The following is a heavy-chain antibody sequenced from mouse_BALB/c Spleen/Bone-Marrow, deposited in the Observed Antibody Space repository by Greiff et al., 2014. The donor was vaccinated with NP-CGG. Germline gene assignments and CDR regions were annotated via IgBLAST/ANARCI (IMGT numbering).Heavy chain of an antibody. J-gene: IGHJ2*01. CDR2: IYPGDGET. CDR1: GYPFSSYW. Sequence: LVESGAELVRPGSSVKIPCKASGYPFSSYWMSWVKQRPGQGLEWIGQIYPGDGETNYNGKFKGNATLTADKSSSTAYMQLISLTSEDSAVYFCARKYGDYWGQGTTLTVSS. CDR3: ARKYGDY. V-gene: IGHV1-80*01. D-gene: IGHD2-10*02.